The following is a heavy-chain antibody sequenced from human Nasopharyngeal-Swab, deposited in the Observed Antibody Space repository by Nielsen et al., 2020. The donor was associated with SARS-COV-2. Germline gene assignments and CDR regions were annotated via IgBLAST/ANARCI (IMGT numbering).Heavy chain of an antibody. V-gene: IGHV3-48*01. CDR3: ARDKPAAIRRYYYYMDV. CDR1: GFTFSGYS. J-gene: IGHJ6*03. D-gene: IGHD2-2*02. Sequence: GGSLRLSCAASGFTFSGYSMNWVRQAPGKGLEWVSYISSSSSTIYYADSVKGRFTISRDNAKNSLYLQMNSLRAEDTAVYYCARDKPAAIRRYYYYMDVWGKGTTVTVSS. CDR2: ISSSSSTI.